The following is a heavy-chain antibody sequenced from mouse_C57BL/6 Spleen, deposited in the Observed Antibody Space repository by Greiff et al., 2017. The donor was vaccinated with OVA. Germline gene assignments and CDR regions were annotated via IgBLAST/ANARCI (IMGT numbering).Heavy chain of an antibody. Sequence: QVQLQQPGAELVMPGASVKLSCKASGYTFTSYWMHWVKQRPGQGLEWIGEIDPSDSYTNYNQKFKGKSTLTVDKSSSTAYMQLSSLTSEDSAVYYCARSITTVVAHFDYWGQGTTLTVSS. D-gene: IGHD1-1*01. V-gene: IGHV1-69*01. CDR3: ARSITTVVAHFDY. CDR1: GYTFTSYW. J-gene: IGHJ2*01. CDR2: IDPSDSYT.